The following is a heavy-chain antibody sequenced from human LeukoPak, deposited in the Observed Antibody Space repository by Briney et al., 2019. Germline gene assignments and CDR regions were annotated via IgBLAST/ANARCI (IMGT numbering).Heavy chain of an antibody. CDR1: GGSISSYY. V-gene: IGHV4-59*01. CDR3: ARVLWGYYGSGPLGS. Sequence: TSETLSLTCTVSGGSISSYYWSWIRQPPGKGLEWIGYIYYSGSTNYNPSLKSRVTISVDTSKNQFSLKLSSVTAADTAVYYCARVLWGYYGSGPLGSWGQGTLVTVSS. CDR2: IYYSGST. D-gene: IGHD3-10*01. J-gene: IGHJ4*02.